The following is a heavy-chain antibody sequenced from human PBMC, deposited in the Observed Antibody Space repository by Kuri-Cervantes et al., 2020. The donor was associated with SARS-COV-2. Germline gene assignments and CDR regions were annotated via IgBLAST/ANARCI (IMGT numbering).Heavy chain of an antibody. CDR2: ISESGGVT. Sequence: GESLKISCAASGFIFSSYGMNWVRQAPGKGLGWVSTISESGGVTYYADSVMGRFTILRDNSKNTLYLQMNSLRADDTAVYYCARDQSITMIVAVNRDAFDIWGQGTMVTVSS. D-gene: IGHD3-22*01. J-gene: IGHJ3*02. CDR1: GFIFSSYG. CDR3: ARDQSITMIVAVNRDAFDI. V-gene: IGHV3-23*01.